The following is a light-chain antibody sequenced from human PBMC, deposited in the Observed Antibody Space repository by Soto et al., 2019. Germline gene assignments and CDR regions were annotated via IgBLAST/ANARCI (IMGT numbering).Light chain of an antibody. V-gene: IGKV3-11*01. CDR2: DAS. CDR1: QSVSSS. J-gene: IGKJ1*01. Sequence: EIVLTQSPATLSLSPGERATLSCRASQSVSSSLGWYQQKPGQPPRLLIYDASKRVTGIPARFSGSGSGTDFTLAISSLEPEDFAVYFCQQRTDGWTFDQGTKVEIK. CDR3: QQRTDGWT.